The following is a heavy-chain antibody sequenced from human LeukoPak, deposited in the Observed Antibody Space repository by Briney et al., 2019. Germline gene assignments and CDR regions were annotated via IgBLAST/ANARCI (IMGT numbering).Heavy chain of an antibody. J-gene: IGHJ4*02. V-gene: IGHV1-46*03. Sequence: ASVKVSCKASGYTFTSYYMHWVRQAPGQGLEWMGIINPSGGSTSYAQKFQGRVTVTRDTSTSTVYVELSSLRSEDTAVYYCARSYSAVAFDYWGQGTLVTVSS. CDR3: ARSYSAVAFDY. CDR1: GYTFTSYY. CDR2: INPSGGST. D-gene: IGHD6-19*01.